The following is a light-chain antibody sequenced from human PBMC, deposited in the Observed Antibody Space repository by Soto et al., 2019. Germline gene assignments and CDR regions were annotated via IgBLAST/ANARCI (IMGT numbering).Light chain of an antibody. Sequence: EIVLTQSPATLSLSPGEGATLSCRASQTVSSYLAWYQQKPGQAPRLPIYDASNRATGIPARFSGSGSGTDFTLTIGSLEPEDFAVYYCQQRSNWPLTFGGGTKVEIK. CDR3: QQRSNWPLT. CDR2: DAS. CDR1: QTVSSY. J-gene: IGKJ4*01. V-gene: IGKV3-11*01.